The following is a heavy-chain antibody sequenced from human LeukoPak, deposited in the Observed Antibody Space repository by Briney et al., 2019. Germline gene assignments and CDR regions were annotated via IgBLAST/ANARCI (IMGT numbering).Heavy chain of an antibody. D-gene: IGHD3-10*01. CDR2: IKEDGSGK. Sequence: PGGSLRLSCAVSGFSFSSYWMTWVRQAPGKGLEWVAKIKEDGSGKYYVDSVKGRFTVSRDNVKNSLFLQMNSLRAEDTAAYYCARLHSAVYYGDAFDIWGQGTMVTVSS. CDR3: ARLHSAVYYGDAFDI. V-gene: IGHV3-7*03. CDR1: GFSFSSYW. J-gene: IGHJ3*02.